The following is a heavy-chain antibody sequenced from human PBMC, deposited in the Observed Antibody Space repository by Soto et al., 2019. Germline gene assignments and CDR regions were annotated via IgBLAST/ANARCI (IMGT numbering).Heavy chain of an antibody. J-gene: IGHJ4*02. D-gene: IGHD3-10*01. Sequence: QVQLVQSGAEVKKPGASVKVSCKASGYTFTNYGISWVRQAPGQGLEWMGWISAYNGNTNYAQNHQGRVTITTDISTSTSYLERRSLRSDETAVYYCARGWFGEFVNYSDWWGQGPLVTVSS. CDR1: GYTFTNYG. CDR2: ISAYNGNT. V-gene: IGHV1-18*01. CDR3: ARGWFGEFVNYSDW.